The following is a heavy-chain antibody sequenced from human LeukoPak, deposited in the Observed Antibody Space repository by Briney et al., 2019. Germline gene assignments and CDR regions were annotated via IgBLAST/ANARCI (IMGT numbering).Heavy chain of an antibody. Sequence: PSETLSLTCTVSGYSISSGYYWGWIRQPPGKGLEWIGSIYHSGSTYYNPSLKSRVTISVDTSKNQFSLKLSSVTAADTAVYYCARGLPPGEWELVAPFDYWGQGTLVTVSS. CDR1: GYSISSGYY. J-gene: IGHJ4*02. CDR3: ARGLPPGEWELVAPFDY. D-gene: IGHD1-26*01. V-gene: IGHV4-38-2*02. CDR2: IYHSGST.